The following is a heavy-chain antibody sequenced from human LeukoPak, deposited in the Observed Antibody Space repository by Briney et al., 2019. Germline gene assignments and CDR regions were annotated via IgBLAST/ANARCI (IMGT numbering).Heavy chain of an antibody. V-gene: IGHV3-20*04. J-gene: IGHJ6*02. Sequence: PGGSLRLSCAASGFTFDDYGMSWVRHAPGKGLEWVSGINWNGGSTGYADSVKGRFTISRDNSKNTLYLQMNSLRAEDTAVYYCARGQSTSSGMDVWGQGTTVTVSS. CDR2: INWNGGST. CDR3: ARGQSTSSGMDV. D-gene: IGHD2-2*01. CDR1: GFTFDDYG.